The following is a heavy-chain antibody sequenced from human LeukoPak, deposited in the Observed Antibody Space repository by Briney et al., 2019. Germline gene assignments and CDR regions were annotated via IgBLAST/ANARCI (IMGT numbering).Heavy chain of an antibody. Sequence: GGSLRLSCAASGFTFSSHWMNWVRQAPGKGLEWVANMKEDGSGKYYVDSVKGRFTISRDNAKNSLCLQMNSLRAEDTAIYYCVRSGGYWGQGTLVTVSS. D-gene: IGHD1-26*01. CDR2: MKEDGSGK. V-gene: IGHV3-7*05. CDR1: GFTFSSHW. J-gene: IGHJ4*02. CDR3: VRSGGY.